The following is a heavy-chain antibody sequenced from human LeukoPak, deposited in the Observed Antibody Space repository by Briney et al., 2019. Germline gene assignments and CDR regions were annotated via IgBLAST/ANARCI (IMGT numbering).Heavy chain of an antibody. Sequence: GRSLRLSCAASGFTFSSDGMHWVRQAPGKGLEWVAVIWYDGSNKYYADSVKGRFTISRDNSKNTLYLQMNSLRAEDTAVYYCARETYYYGSGSYYNVGYFDYWGQGTLVTVPS. J-gene: IGHJ4*02. D-gene: IGHD3-10*01. CDR3: ARETYYYGSGSYYNVGYFDY. CDR2: IWYDGSNK. V-gene: IGHV3-33*01. CDR1: GFTFSSDG.